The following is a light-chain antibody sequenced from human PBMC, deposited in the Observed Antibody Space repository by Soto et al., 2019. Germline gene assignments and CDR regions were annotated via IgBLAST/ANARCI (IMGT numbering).Light chain of an antibody. V-gene: IGKV3-20*01. Sequence: EIVLTQSPGTLSLSPGERATLSCRASQSVSSSYLAWYQQKPGQAPRLLIYGASSRAASIPDRFSGSGSGTDFARTISRLEPEDFAVYYCQQYGSSPPYTFGQGTKLEIK. J-gene: IGKJ2*01. CDR2: GAS. CDR3: QQYGSSPPYT. CDR1: QSVSSSY.